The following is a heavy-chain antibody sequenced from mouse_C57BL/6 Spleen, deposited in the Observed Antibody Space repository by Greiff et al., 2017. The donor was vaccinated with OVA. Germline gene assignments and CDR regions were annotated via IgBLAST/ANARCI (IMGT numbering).Heavy chain of an antibody. Sequence: EVQLQQSGAELVRPGASVKLSCTASGFNIKDDYMHWVKQRPEQGLEWIGWIDPENGDTEYASKFQGKATITADTSSNTAYLQLSSLTSEDTAVYYCTTRGSSYEFAYWGQGTLVTVSA. D-gene: IGHD1-1*01. CDR2: IDPENGDT. J-gene: IGHJ3*01. CDR3: TTRGSSYEFAY. CDR1: GFNIKDDY. V-gene: IGHV14-4*01.